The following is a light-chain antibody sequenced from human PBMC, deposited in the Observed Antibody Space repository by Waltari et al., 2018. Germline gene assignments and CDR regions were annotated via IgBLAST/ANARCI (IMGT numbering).Light chain of an antibody. V-gene: IGKV3-11*01. Sequence: EIVLTQFPATLSLSPGEPAPIAFRATESVRTYLGWFQQKPGQAPRLLIFDTSNRAAGIPARFSGSGSGTDFTLTISNLEPEDVGVYYCHQRSNWWWTFGQGTRVEVK. CDR1: ESVRTY. J-gene: IGKJ1*01. CDR3: HQRSNWWWT. CDR2: DTS.